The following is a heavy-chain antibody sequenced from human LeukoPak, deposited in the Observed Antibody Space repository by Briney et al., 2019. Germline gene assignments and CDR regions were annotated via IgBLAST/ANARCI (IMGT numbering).Heavy chain of an antibody. CDR2: IYYSGST. CDR1: GDSINSRTFY. D-gene: IGHD3-10*01. V-gene: IGHV4-39*07. Sequence: SETLSLTCSVSGDSINSRTFYWGWIRQPPGKGLEWIGSIYYSGSTYYNPSLKSRVTISVDTSKNQFSLKPSSVTAADTAVYYCARDLGAFMVRGVIGYWGQGTLVTVSS. CDR3: ARDLGAFMVRGVIGY. J-gene: IGHJ4*02.